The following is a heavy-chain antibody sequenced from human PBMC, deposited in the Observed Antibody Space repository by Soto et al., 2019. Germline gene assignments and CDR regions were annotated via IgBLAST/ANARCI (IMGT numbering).Heavy chain of an antibody. Sequence: GASVKVSCKASGYTFSNYYMHWVRQAPGQGLEWMGIINPSGGSTSYAQKFRGRVTMTRDTFTSTVYMELSSLRSEDTAVYYCARSGVVIIPAALLHYYYYMDVWGKGTMVTVAS. CDR2: INPSGGST. J-gene: IGHJ6*03. CDR3: ARSGVVIIPAALLHYYYYMDV. CDR1: GYTFSNYY. V-gene: IGHV1-46*03. D-gene: IGHD3-3*01.